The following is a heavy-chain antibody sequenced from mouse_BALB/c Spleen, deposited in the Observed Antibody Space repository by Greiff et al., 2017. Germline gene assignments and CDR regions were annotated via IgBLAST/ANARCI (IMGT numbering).Heavy chain of an antibody. Sequence: EVMLVESGGGLVQPGGSRKLSCAASGFTFSSFGMHWVRQAPEKGLEWVAYISSGSSTIYYADTVKGRFTISRDNPKNTLFLQMTSLRSEDTAMYYCASITTEFAYWGQGTLVTVSA. J-gene: IGHJ3*01. V-gene: IGHV5-17*02. CDR1: GFTFSSFG. CDR3: ASITTEFAY. D-gene: IGHD1-1*01. CDR2: ISSGSSTI.